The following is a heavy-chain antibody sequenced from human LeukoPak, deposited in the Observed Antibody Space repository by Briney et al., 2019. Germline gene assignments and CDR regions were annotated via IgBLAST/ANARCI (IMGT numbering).Heavy chain of an antibody. V-gene: IGHV3-30*18. D-gene: IGHD2/OR15-2a*01. J-gene: IGHJ4*02. CDR2: ISYDGSNK. Sequence: PGGSLRLSCAASGFTFSSYGMHWVRQAPGKGLEWVAVISYDGSNKYYADSVKGRFTISRDNSKNTLYLQMNSLRAEDTAVYYCVKDLWVKGSPYYFDYWGQGTLVTVSS. CDR1: GFTFSSYG. CDR3: VKDLWVKGSPYYFDY.